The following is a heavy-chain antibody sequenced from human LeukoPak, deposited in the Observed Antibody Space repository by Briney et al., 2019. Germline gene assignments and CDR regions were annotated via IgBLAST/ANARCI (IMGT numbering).Heavy chain of an antibody. D-gene: IGHD3-22*01. CDR1: GFTFSDFG. Sequence: ESGGSLRLSCAASGFTFSDFGMIWVRQAPGKGLLCVSTISDGGSIIYYADSVKGRFIISRDNSKNTLFLQMDSLRVEDTAVYYCARGTGYDSSGYYSTRHWFDPWGQGTLVTVSS. CDR3: ARGTGYDSSGYYSTRHWFDP. V-gene: IGHV3-23*01. CDR2: ISDGGSII. J-gene: IGHJ5*02.